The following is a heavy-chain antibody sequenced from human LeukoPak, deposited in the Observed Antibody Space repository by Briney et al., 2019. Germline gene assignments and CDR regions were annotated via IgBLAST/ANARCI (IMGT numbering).Heavy chain of an antibody. J-gene: IGHJ5*01. D-gene: IGHD3-10*01. CDR2: IHYDGTNK. V-gene: IGHV3-30*02. Sequence: PGGSLRLSCAASGFTFSSYGMHWVRQAPGKGLEWVTFIHYDGTNKYYADSVKGRFTISRDNSKNTLYLQLSSLRPEDTAVYYCVKDYYASGTFPDSWGQGTLVIVSS. CDR1: GFTFSSYG. CDR3: VKDYYASGTFPDS.